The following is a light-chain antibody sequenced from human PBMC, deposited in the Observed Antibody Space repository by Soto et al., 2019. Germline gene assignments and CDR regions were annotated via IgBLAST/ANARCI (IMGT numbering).Light chain of an antibody. V-gene: IGLV2-14*01. Sequence: QSALAQPASVSGSPAQSITMSCTGTSSDVGGYNYVSWYQQHPGKAPKLMIYEVSNRPSGVSNRFSGSKSGNTASLTISGLQAEDEADYYCSSYTSSSTLYVFGTGTKVTV. J-gene: IGLJ1*01. CDR2: EVS. CDR3: SSYTSSSTLYV. CDR1: SSDVGGYNY.